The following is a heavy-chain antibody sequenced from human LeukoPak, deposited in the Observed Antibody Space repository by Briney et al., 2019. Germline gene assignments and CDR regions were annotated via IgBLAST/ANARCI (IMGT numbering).Heavy chain of an antibody. CDR2: ISYDGSNK. D-gene: IGHD3-9*01. Sequence: GGSLRLSCAASGFTFSSYGMHWVRQAPGKGLEWVAVISYDGSNKYYADSVKGRFTISRDNSKNTLYLQMNSLRAEDTAVYYCAKPSQYFDWLFYHYYFDYWGQGTLVTVSS. CDR3: AKPSQYFDWLFYHYYFDY. J-gene: IGHJ4*02. V-gene: IGHV3-30*18. CDR1: GFTFSSYG.